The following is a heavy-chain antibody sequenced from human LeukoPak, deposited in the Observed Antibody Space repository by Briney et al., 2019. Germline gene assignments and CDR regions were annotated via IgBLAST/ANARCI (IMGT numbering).Heavy chain of an antibody. D-gene: IGHD2-2*01. CDR2: IIPIFGTA. Sequence: SVKVSCKASGGTFSSYAISWVRQATGQGLEWMGGIIPIFGTANYAQKFQGRVTITADKSTSTAYMELSSLRSEDTAVYYCASPTSVVPAAEYYFDYWGQGTLVTVSS. CDR1: GGTFSSYA. CDR3: ASPTSVVPAAEYYFDY. V-gene: IGHV1-69*06. J-gene: IGHJ4*02.